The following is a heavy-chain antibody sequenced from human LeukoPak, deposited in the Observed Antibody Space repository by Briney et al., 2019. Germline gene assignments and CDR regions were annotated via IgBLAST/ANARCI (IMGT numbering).Heavy chain of an antibody. CDR2: INPSGGST. V-gene: IGHV1-46*01. CDR1: GGTFSSYA. Sequence: GSSVKVSCKASGGTFSSYAISWVRQAPGQGLEWMGIINPSGGSTSYAQKFQGRVTMTRDTSTSTVYMELSSLRSEDTAVYYCARIIDAAAAPDYWGQGTLVTVSS. CDR3: ARIIDAAAAPDY. D-gene: IGHD6-13*01. J-gene: IGHJ4*02.